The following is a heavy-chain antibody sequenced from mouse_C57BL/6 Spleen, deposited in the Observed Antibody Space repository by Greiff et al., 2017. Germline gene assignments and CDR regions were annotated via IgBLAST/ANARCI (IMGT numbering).Heavy chain of an antibody. Sequence: VQLQQSDAELVKPGASVKISCKVSGYTFTDHTIHWMKQRPEQGLEWIGYIYPRDGSTKYNEKFKGKATLTADKSSSTAYMQLNSLTSEDSAVYFCAREVYSNYEGLGFDYWGQGTTLTVSS. CDR1: GYTFTDHT. J-gene: IGHJ2*01. CDR2: IYPRDGST. V-gene: IGHV1-78*01. CDR3: AREVYSNYEGLGFDY. D-gene: IGHD2-5*01.